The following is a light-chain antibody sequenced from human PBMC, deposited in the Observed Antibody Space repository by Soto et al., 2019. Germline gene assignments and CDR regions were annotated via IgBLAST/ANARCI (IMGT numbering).Light chain of an antibody. V-gene: IGLV2-23*01. J-gene: IGLJ1*01. CDR1: SSDVGRYNL. CDR3: CSYAGSVYV. CDR2: EGS. Sequence: QSVLTQPASVSGSPGQSITISCTGTSSDVGRYNLVSWYQQHPGKAPKLMIYEGSKRPSGVSNRFSGSKSGNTASLTISGLQAEDEADYYCCSYAGSVYVFGNGTKLTVL.